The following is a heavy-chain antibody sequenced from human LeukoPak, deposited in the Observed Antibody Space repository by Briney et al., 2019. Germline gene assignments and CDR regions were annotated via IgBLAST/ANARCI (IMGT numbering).Heavy chain of an antibody. CDR1: GFTFSSYS. V-gene: IGHV3-21*01. D-gene: IGHD6-13*01. CDR2: ISSSSSYI. Sequence: GGSLRLSCAASGFTFSSYSMNWVRQAPGKGLEWVSSISSSSSYIYYADSVKGRFTISRDNSKNTLYLQMNSLRTEDTAVYYCAKDSLPAGYASSWQDHRGQGTLVTVSS. J-gene: IGHJ4*02. CDR3: AKDSLPAGYASSWQDH.